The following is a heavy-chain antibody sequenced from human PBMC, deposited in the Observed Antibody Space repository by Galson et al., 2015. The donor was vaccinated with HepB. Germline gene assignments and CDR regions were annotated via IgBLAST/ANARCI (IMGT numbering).Heavy chain of an antibody. D-gene: IGHD3-10*01. CDR2: ISSSSNTI. Sequence: SLRLSCAASKFTFSTYSMHWVRQAPGKGLEWVSFISSSSNTIYYADSVKGRFSISRDNAKNSLFLQMNSLRDEDTAVYFCARDSTVSFGEFIIDYWGQGALVTVSS. V-gene: IGHV3-48*02. J-gene: IGHJ4*02. CDR1: KFTFSTYS. CDR3: ARDSTVSFGEFIIDY.